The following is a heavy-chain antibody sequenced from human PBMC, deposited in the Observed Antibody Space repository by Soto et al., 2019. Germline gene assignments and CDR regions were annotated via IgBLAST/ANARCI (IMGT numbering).Heavy chain of an antibody. CDR1: GFTFGSYA. J-gene: IGHJ6*02. CDR2: ISGSGGST. V-gene: IGHV3-23*01. D-gene: IGHD1-26*01. Sequence: GGSLRLSCAAPGFTFGSYAMSWVRQSPGKGLEWVSAISGSGGSTYYADSVKGRFTISRDNSKNTLYLQMNSLRAEDTAVYYCAKDYKPYSGSYYSYYYYGMDVWGQATTVTVSS. CDR3: AKDYKPYSGSYYSYYYYGMDV.